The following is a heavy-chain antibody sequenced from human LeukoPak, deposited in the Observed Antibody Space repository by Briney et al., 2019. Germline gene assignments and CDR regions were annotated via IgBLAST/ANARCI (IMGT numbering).Heavy chain of an antibody. CDR3: ASVPFLLNTSGWNQATYFDY. Sequence: GSLRLSCAASGFTFSNAWMSWVRQAPGKGLEWVGIIYHSGSTYYNPSLRSRVTKSVDTSKNQFSLKLSSVAAADTAVYYCASVPFLLNTSGWNQATYFDYWGQGTLVTVSS. J-gene: IGHJ4*02. CDR1: GFTFSNAW. CDR2: IYHSGST. D-gene: IGHD6-19*01. V-gene: IGHV4-59*04.